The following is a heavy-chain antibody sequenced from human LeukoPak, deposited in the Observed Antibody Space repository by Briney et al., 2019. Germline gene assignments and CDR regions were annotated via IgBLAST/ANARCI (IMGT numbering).Heavy chain of an antibody. Sequence: GASVKVSCKASGGTFSSYTISWVRQAPGQGLEWLGRLLPILGIANYAQMFQGRVTITADKSTSTAYMELCSLRSEDTAVYYCARDRGSITMIASPGYYFDYWGQGTLVTASS. CDR3: ARDRGSITMIASPGYYFDY. CDR1: GGTFSSYT. J-gene: IGHJ4*02. D-gene: IGHD3-22*01. CDR2: LLPILGIA. V-gene: IGHV1-69*04.